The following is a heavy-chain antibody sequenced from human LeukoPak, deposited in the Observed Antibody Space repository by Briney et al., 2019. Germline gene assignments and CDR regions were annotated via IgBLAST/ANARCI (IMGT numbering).Heavy chain of an antibody. J-gene: IGHJ3*02. CDR1: GYSFTSYW. CDR2: IYPGDSDT. Sequence: GESLKISCKGSGYSFTSYWIGWVRQMPGKGLEWMGIIYPGDSDTRYSPSFQGQVTISADKSISTAYLQWSSLKASDTAMYYCATTSPMVRGVYDAFDIWGQGTMVTVSS. V-gene: IGHV5-51*01. CDR3: ATTSPMVRGVYDAFDI. D-gene: IGHD3-10*01.